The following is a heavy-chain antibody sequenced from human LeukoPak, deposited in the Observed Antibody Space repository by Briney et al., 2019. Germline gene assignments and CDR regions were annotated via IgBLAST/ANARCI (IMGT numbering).Heavy chain of an antibody. J-gene: IGHJ4*02. Sequence: PGGSLRLSCAASGFALSDYYMSWIRQAPGKGLEWVSYISSSGSHTNYADSVKGRFTISRDNAKNSLSLQVNSLRADDTAVYYCARVGSIAAAGTPDYWGQGTLVTVSS. CDR1: GFALSDYY. CDR3: ARVGSIAAAGTPDY. CDR2: ISSSGSHT. V-gene: IGHV3-11*06. D-gene: IGHD6-13*01.